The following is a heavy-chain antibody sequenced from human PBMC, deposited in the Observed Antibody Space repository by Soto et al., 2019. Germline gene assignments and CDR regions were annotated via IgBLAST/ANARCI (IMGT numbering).Heavy chain of an antibody. Sequence: GESLKISCKASGYDFARTWIGWVRQLPGKGLDWLGIIYPGDSETRYSPSFRGQVTFSVDMSISTAYLQWSSLKTSDIAIYYCARLVGAYDSYFDHWGQGTRGTV. CDR3: ARLVGAYDSYFDH. CDR1: GYDFARTW. V-gene: IGHV5-51*01. CDR2: IYPGDSET. D-gene: IGHD5-12*01. J-gene: IGHJ4*02.